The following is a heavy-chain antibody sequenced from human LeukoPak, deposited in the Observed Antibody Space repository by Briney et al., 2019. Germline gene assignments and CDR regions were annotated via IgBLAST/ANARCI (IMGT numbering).Heavy chain of an antibody. Sequence: PGGSLRLSCAASGFTFSSYSMNWVRQAPGKGLEWVSSISSSSSYIYYADSVKGRFTISRDNSKNTLYLQMNSLRAEDTAVYYCAKGTMIVVVTGYYMDVWGKGTTVTVSS. V-gene: IGHV3-21*04. CDR3: AKGTMIVVVTGYYMDV. J-gene: IGHJ6*03. D-gene: IGHD3-22*01. CDR1: GFTFSSYS. CDR2: ISSSSSYI.